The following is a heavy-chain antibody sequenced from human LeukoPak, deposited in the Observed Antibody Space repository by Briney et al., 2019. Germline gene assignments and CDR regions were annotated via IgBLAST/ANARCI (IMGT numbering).Heavy chain of an antibody. V-gene: IGHV4-59*01. CDR2: IYYSGST. CDR1: GGSISSYY. D-gene: IGHD3-10*01. Sequence: PSETLSPTCTVSGGSISSYYWSWIRQPPGKGLEWIGYIYYSGSTNYNPSLKSRVTISVDTSKNQFSLKLSSVTAADTAVYYCARDSSGWYFDLWGRGTLVTVSS. CDR3: ARDSSGWYFDL. J-gene: IGHJ2*01.